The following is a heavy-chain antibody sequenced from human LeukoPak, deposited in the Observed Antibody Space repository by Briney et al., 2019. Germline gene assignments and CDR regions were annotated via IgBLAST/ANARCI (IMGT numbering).Heavy chain of an antibody. J-gene: IGHJ5*02. CDR3: ARTVLTGCFNWFDP. CDR1: GDSISSYY. Sequence: PSQTLSLTCTVSGDSISSYYWSWIRQPPGKGLEWIGYVYNSGSTNYNPSLTSRLTISLDTSKNQFSLILTSVTAADTAVYYCARTVLTGCFNWFDPWGQGTLVTVSS. CDR2: VYNSGST. D-gene: IGHD3-9*01. V-gene: IGHV4-59*01.